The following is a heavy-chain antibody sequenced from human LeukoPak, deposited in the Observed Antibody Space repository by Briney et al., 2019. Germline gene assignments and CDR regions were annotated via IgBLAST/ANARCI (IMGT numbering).Heavy chain of an antibody. J-gene: IGHJ3*02. Sequence: PGGSLRLSCAPSGFNIVNAWMNWVRQAPGKGLEWVGRIKSRADGGTTDYAAPVKGRFTISRDGSALYLQMNSLKTEDTAVYYCATVYGGNDIASDTWGQGTTVTVSS. CDR3: ATVYGGNDIASDT. V-gene: IGHV3-15*01. D-gene: IGHD1-1*01. CDR2: IKSRADGGTT. CDR1: GFNIVNAW.